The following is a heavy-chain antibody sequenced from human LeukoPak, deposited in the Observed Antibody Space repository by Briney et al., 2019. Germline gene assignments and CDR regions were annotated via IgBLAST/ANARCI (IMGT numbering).Heavy chain of an antibody. D-gene: IGHD6-19*01. Sequence: ASVKVSCKASGYTFPSYFMHWVRQAPGQGLEWMGIINPTGGSTTYAQKFQGRVTMTRDTSASIAYMELSSLRSEDTAVYYCASFGEVAGYYFDYWGQGTLVTVSS. CDR2: INPTGGST. V-gene: IGHV1-46*01. J-gene: IGHJ4*02. CDR3: ASFGEVAGYYFDY. CDR1: GYTFPSYF.